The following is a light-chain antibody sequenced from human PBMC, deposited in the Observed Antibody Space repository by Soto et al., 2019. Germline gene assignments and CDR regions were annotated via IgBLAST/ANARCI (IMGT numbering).Light chain of an antibody. CDR1: QRVSTNY. CDR3: HQYGHSPYT. J-gene: IGKJ2*01. Sequence: DIVLTQSPGTLSLSPGDRATLSCRASQRVSTNYVAWYQQKPGQSPRLLIYGASSRAAGIPDRFSGSGSGTDFTLTISRVEPEDFAVFYCHQYGHSPYTFGQGTKLEIK. CDR2: GAS. V-gene: IGKV3-20*01.